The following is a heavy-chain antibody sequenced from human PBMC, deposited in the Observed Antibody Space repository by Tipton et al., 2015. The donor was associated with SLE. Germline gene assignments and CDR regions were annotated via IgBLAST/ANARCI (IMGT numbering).Heavy chain of an antibody. J-gene: IGHJ4*02. Sequence: TLSLTCTVSGGSISSSTNYWGWIRQPPGKGLEWIGSIYYSGSTYYNPSLKSRVTISIDTSKKQFSLKLSSVTAADTAVYYCARETMLRGLMDYWGQGTLVTVSS. CDR2: IYYSGST. CDR1: GGSISSSTNY. V-gene: IGHV4-39*07. D-gene: IGHD3-10*01. CDR3: ARETMLRGLMDY.